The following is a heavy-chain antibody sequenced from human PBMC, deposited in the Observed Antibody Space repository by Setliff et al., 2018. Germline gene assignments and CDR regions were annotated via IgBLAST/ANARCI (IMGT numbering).Heavy chain of an antibody. CDR1: GFTFSSYW. CDR3: ARDSSHFIRVLDS. CDR2: INSDGSST. V-gene: IGHV3-74*01. Sequence: GGSLRLSCAASGFTFSSYWMHWVRQVPGKGLVWVSCINSDGSSTSYADSVKGRFTIPRDNAKNSLFLQMDNLRAEDTAQYFCARDSSHFIRVLDSWGQGTLVTVSS. J-gene: IGHJ4*02. D-gene: IGHD3-10*01.